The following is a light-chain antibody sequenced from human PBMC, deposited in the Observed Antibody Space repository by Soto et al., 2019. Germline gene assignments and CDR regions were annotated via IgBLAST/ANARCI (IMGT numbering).Light chain of an antibody. CDR3: QAWDSSSLV. J-gene: IGLJ2*01. V-gene: IGLV3-1*01. CDR1: KLGDKY. CDR2: EDT. Sequence: SYELTQSPSVSVSPGQTATITCSGDKLGDKYAYWYQQKPGQSPVVVIYEDTKRPSGIPERFSGSNSGNTATLTISGTQAMDEADYYCQAWDSSSLVFGGGTKLTVL.